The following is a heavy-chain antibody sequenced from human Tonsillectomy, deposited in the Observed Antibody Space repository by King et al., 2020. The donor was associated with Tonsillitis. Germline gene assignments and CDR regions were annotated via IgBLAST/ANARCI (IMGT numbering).Heavy chain of an antibody. CDR3: GRGGWSLDY. Sequence: VQLQESGPGLVKPSETLSLTCSVSGDSMTNYYWSWIRQPPGKELEWIGYIYYSGNPNYNPSLKSRLTISVDTSKYQFSLKLTSVTAADTAVYYCGRGGWSLDYWGQGTLVTVSS. V-gene: IGHV4-59*01. J-gene: IGHJ4*02. CDR1: GDSMTNYY. D-gene: IGHD6-19*01. CDR2: IYYSGNP.